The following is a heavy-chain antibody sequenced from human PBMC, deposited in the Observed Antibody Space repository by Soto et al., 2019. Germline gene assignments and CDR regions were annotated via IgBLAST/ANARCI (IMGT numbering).Heavy chain of an antibody. V-gene: IGHV3-21*01. D-gene: IGHD3-22*01. CDR1: GFSFSSYS. Sequence: EVQLVESGGGLVKPGGSLRLSCAASGFSFSSYSMNWVRQAPGKGLEWVSSISSSSTYIYYADSVKGRFTISRDNAKNSLYLKMNSLIAEDTAVYYCARDPYDRSGYYYVYWGQGTLVTVSS. J-gene: IGHJ4*02. CDR2: ISSSSTYI. CDR3: ARDPYDRSGYYYVY.